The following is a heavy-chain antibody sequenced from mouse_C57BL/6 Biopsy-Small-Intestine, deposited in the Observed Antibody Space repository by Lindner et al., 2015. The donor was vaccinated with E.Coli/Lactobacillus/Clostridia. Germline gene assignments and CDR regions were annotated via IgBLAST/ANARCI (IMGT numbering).Heavy chain of an antibody. CDR3: ARGDGSSPFAY. CDR2: IYPGDGDT. V-gene: IGHV1-82*01. CDR1: GYAFSSSW. Sequence: VQLQESGPELVKPGASVKISCKASGYAFSSSWVNWVKQRPGKGLEWIGRIYPGDGDTNYNGKFKGKATLTADKSSSTAYMQLSSLTSEDSAVYFCARGDGSSPFAYWGQGTLVTVSA. D-gene: IGHD1-1*01. J-gene: IGHJ3*01.